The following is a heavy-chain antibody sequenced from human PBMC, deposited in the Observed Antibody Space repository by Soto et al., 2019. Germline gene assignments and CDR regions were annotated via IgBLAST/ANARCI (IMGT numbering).Heavy chain of an antibody. J-gene: IGHJ5*02. Sequence: QTLSLTCAISGDSVSSYSAAWNWIRQSPSGGLEWLGRTYYRSRFFSDYAESVKSRIIINPDTSKNQFSLQLKSVTPEDTAVYYCVRDRYSSSGWFDPWGQGTPVTVS. CDR1: GDSVSSYSAA. CDR3: VRDRYSSSGWFDP. D-gene: IGHD3-10*01. CDR2: TYYRSRFFS. V-gene: IGHV6-1*01.